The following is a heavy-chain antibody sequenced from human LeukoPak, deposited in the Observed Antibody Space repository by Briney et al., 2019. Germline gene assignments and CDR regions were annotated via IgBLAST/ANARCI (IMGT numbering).Heavy chain of an antibody. CDR3: ASSTSYAFDI. Sequence: GGSLRLSCAASGFTFSSYSMNWVRQAPGKGLEWVSGISRKSNTIGYADAVKGRFTISRDNAKNSLYLQMNSLRAEDTAVYYCASSTSYAFDIWGQGTMVTVSS. D-gene: IGHD2-2*01. J-gene: IGHJ3*02. V-gene: IGHV3-48*04. CDR1: GFTFSSYS. CDR2: ISRKSNTI.